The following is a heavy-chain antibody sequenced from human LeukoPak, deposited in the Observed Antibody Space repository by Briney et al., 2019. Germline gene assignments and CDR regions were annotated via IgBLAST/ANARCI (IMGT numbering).Heavy chain of an antibody. D-gene: IGHD3-3*01. V-gene: IGHV3-11*01. CDR3: ARDRRGYDFWSGYSNGMDV. CDR2: IGSSGSTI. CDR1: GFTFSDYY. Sequence: PGGSLRLSCAASGFTFSDYYMSWIRQAPGKGLEWVSYIGSSGSTIYYADSVKGRFTISRDNAKNSLYLQMNSLRAEDTAVYYCARDRRGYDFWSGYSNGMDVWGQGTTVTVSS. J-gene: IGHJ6*02.